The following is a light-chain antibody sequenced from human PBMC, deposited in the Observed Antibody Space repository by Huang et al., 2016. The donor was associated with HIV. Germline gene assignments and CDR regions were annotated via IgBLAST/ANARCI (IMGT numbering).Light chain of an antibody. V-gene: IGKV3-15*01. J-gene: IGKJ3*01. CDR3: QQYDNWPPFT. Sequence: EIEMTQSPGTLSVSPGERATLSCRASQSVRSNLAWYQQKPGQAPRLLIYDASTRATGVPARFSGSGSGTQFTLSISSLQSEDFAVYYCQQYDNWPPFTFGPGTKVDIK. CDR2: DAS. CDR1: QSVRSN.